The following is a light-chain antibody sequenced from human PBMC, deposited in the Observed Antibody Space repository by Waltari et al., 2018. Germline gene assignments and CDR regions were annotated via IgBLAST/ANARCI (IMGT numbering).Light chain of an antibody. V-gene: IGKV4-1*01. CDR2: WAF. J-gene: IGKJ4*01. CDR3: QQYYSYPLT. Sequence: DIVVTQSPHSLAVSLGERATINCRSSQSVLYSSNNKNYLAWYQQKPGQPPKLLIYWAFTRESGVPDRFSGSGSGTDFTLTISCLQSEDFATYYCQQYYSYPLTFGGGTKVEIK. CDR1: QSVLYSSNNKNY.